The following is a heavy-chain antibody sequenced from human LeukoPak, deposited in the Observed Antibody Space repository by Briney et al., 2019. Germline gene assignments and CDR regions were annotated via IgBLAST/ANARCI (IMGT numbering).Heavy chain of an antibody. V-gene: IGHV3-30-3*01. CDR1: GFTFSSYA. J-gene: IGHJ4*02. CDR2: ISYDGSNK. Sequence: GGSLRLSCAASGFTFSSYAMHWVRQAPGKGLEWVAVISYDGSNKYYADSVKGRFTISRDNSKNTLYLQMNSLRAEDTAVYYCARGPPRYCGSTSCHDRGVDYWGQGTLVTVSS. CDR3: ARGPPRYCGSTSCHDRGVDY. D-gene: IGHD2-2*01.